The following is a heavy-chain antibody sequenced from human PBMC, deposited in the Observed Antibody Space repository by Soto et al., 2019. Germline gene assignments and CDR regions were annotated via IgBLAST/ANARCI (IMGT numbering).Heavy chain of an antibody. J-gene: IGHJ1*01. CDR1: GFTFSSYA. CDR2: ISGSGGST. V-gene: IGHV3-23*01. Sequence: EVQLLESGGGLVQPGGSLRLSCAASGFTFSSYAMSWVRQAPGKGLEWVSAISGSGGSTYYADSVKGRFTISRDNSKNTLYLQMNSLRAEDTAVYYCAKDGHFGWGVVEYFQHWGQGTLVTVSS. D-gene: IGHD3-9*01. CDR3: AKDGHFGWGVVEYFQH.